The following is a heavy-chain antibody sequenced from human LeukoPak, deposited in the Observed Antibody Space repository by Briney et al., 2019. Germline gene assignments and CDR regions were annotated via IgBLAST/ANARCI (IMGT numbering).Heavy chain of an antibody. J-gene: IGHJ4*02. CDR2: IIPIFGTA. CDR1: GGTFSSYA. V-gene: IGHV1-69*05. Sequence: SVKVSCKASGGTFSSYAISWVRQAPGQGLEWMGRIIPIFGTANYAQKFQGRVTITTDESTSTAYMELSSLRSEDTAVYYCAKSSTFGELLPVDYWGQGTLVTVSS. D-gene: IGHD3-10*01. CDR3: AKSSTFGELLPVDY.